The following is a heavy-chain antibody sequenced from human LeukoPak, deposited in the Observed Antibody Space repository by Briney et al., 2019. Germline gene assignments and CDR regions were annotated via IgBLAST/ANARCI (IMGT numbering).Heavy chain of an antibody. V-gene: IGHV4-59*01. Sequence: SETLSLTCTVSGGSISSYYWSWIRQPPGKGLEWIGYIYYSGSTNYNPSLKSRVTISVDTSKNQFSLKLSSVTAADTAVYYCASTPGIAVAGLDYWGQGTLVTVSS. CDR1: GGSISSYY. D-gene: IGHD6-19*01. CDR2: IYYSGST. J-gene: IGHJ4*02. CDR3: ASTPGIAVAGLDY.